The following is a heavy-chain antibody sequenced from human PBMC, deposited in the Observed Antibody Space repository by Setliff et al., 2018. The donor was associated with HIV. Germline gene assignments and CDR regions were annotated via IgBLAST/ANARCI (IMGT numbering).Heavy chain of an antibody. CDR1: GFTFSSYA. Sequence: PGGSLRLSCAASGFTFSSYAMTWVRQAPGKGLEWVSSITGSGDSTYYANSVKGRFTISRDSSKNTLSLQMSSLRAEDTALYYCAKFFGGYGDYMGFDYWGQGTLVTVSS. CDR3: AKFFGGYGDYMGFDY. J-gene: IGHJ4*02. CDR2: ITGSGDST. V-gene: IGHV3-23*01. D-gene: IGHD4-17*01.